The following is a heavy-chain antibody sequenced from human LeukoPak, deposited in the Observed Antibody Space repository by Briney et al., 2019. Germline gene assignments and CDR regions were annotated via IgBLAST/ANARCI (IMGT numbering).Heavy chain of an antibody. D-gene: IGHD3-3*01. CDR2: IYTSGST. Sequence: SETLSLTCTVSGGSISSYYWSWIRQPAGKGLEWIGRIYTSGSTNYNPSLKSRVTISVDTSKNQFSLKLSSVTAADTAVYYCARGQRYYDFWSGYYPHNWFDPWGQGTLVTVSS. CDR1: GGSISSYY. CDR3: ARGQRYYDFWSGYYPHNWFDP. V-gene: IGHV4-4*07. J-gene: IGHJ5*02.